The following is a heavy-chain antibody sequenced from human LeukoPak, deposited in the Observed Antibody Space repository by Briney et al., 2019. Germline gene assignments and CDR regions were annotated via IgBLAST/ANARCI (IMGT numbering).Heavy chain of an antibody. J-gene: IGHJ4*02. CDR1: GFTFSSYG. Sequence: GGSLRLSCAASGFTFSSYGMRWVRQAPGKGLEWVAVIWYDGSNKYYADSVKGRFTISRDNSKNTLYLQMNSLRAEDTAVYYCAIPPRGYCSGGSCYPDYLGQGTLVTVSS. V-gene: IGHV3-33*01. CDR2: IWYDGSNK. CDR3: AIPPRGYCSGGSCYPDY. D-gene: IGHD2-15*01.